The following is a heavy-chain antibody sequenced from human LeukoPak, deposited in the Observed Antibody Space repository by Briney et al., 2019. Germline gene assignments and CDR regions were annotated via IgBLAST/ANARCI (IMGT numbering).Heavy chain of an antibody. CDR1: GFSFSSYA. CDR2: ISGSGGST. V-gene: IGHV3-23*01. CDR3: AKVGQMATIRFDAFDI. J-gene: IGHJ3*02. D-gene: IGHD5-24*01. Sequence: GGSLRLSCAASGFSFSSYAMSWVRQAPGKGLEWVSAISGSGGSTYYADSVKGRFTISRDNSKNTLYLQMNSLRAEDTAVYYCAKVGQMATIRFDAFDIWGQGTMVTVSS.